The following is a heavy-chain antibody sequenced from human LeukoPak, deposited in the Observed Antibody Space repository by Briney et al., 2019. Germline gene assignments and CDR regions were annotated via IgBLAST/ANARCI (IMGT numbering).Heavy chain of an antibody. CDR2: IYYSGST. J-gene: IGHJ3*02. CDR3: ARRWELQRSYAFDI. Sequence: PSETLSLTCTVSGGSISSSSYYWGWIRQPPGKGLEWIGSIYYSGSTYYNPSLKSRVTISVDTSKNQFSLKLSSVTAADTAVYYCARRWELQRSYAFDIWGQGTMVTVSS. V-gene: IGHV4-39*07. CDR1: GGSISSSSYY. D-gene: IGHD1-26*01.